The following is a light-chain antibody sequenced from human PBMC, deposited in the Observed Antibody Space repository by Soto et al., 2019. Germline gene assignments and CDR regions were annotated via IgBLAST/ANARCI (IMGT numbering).Light chain of an antibody. V-gene: IGKV1-6*01. J-gene: IGKJ4*01. CDR3: QQANSFPLT. CDR2: KAS. Sequence: IQMTQSPSYLSAIAGDRVTIACRASQDIGNDLGWYQQMPGKAPKLLIYKASTLKSGVPSRFSGSGSGTDFTLTISSLQPEDFATYYCQQANSFPLTFGGGTKVDIK. CDR1: QDIGND.